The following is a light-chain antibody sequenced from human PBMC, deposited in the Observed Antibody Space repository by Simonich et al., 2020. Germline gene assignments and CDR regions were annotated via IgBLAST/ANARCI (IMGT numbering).Light chain of an antibody. V-gene: IGLV1-40*01. CDR3: SSYTSSSTWV. CDR1: SSNIGAGYD. Sequence: QSVLTQPPSVSGAPGQRVTISCTGSSSNIGAGYDVHWYQQLPGTAPKLLIYGNSNRPSGAPDRFSGSKSGNTASLTISGLQAEDEADYYCSSYTSSSTWVFGGGTKLTVL. J-gene: IGLJ3*02. CDR2: GNS.